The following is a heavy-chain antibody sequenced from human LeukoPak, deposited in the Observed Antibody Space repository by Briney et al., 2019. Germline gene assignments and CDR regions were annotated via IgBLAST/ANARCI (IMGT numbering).Heavy chain of an antibody. CDR2: INHNSGGT. CDR1: GYTFTGYY. J-gene: IGHJ4*02. D-gene: IGHD4-23*01. CDR3: ARDLSTVVTRDFDY. Sequence: ASVKVSCKASGYTFTGYYMHWVRQAPGQGLEWMGWINHNSGGTNYAQKFQGRVTMTRDTSISTAYMELSRLRSDDTAVYYCARDLSTVVTRDFDYWGQGPLVTVSS. V-gene: IGHV1-2*02.